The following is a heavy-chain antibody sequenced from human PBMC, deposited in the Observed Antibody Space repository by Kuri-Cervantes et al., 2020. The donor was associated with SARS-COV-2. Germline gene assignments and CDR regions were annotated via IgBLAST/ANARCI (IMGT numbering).Heavy chain of an antibody. D-gene: IGHD6-13*01. J-gene: IGHJ4*02. CDR2: ISTDGTIT. CDR1: GFTLGNHG. CDR3: AKETGAAGSSWMSYFDN. Sequence: GESLKISCAASGFTLGNHGMHWVRQAPGKGLEWLAVISTDGTITHYADSVKGRFTISRDNSKSTLYLEMNSLRDEDTGVYYCAKETGAAGSSWMSYFDNWGLGTLVTVSS. V-gene: IGHV3-30*18.